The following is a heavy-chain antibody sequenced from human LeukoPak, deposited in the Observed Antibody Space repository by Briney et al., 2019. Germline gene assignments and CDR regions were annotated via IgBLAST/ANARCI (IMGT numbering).Heavy chain of an antibody. CDR2: IYHSGST. V-gene: IGHV4-30-2*01. D-gene: IGHD6-13*01. CDR1: GGSISSGGYS. Sequence: PSQTLSLTCTVSGGSISSGGYSWSWIRQPPGKGLEWIGYIYHSGSTYYNPSLKSRVTISVDRSKNQFALKLSSVTAADTAVYYCARAEQQLVYFDYWGQGTLVTVSS. CDR3: ARAEQQLVYFDY. J-gene: IGHJ4*02.